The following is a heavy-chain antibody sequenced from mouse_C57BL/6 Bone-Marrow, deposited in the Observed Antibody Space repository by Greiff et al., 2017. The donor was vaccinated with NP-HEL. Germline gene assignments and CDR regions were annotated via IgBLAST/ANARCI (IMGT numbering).Heavy chain of an antibody. CDR3: AKFPIYYYGSSPPYAMDY. Sequence: VQLQQSGAELVKPGASVKLSCTASGFNITDYYMHWVKQRTEQGLEWIGRIDPEDGETKYAPKFQGKATITADTSSNTAYLQLSSLTSEDTAVYYCAKFPIYYYGSSPPYAMDYWGQGTSVTVSS. D-gene: IGHD1-1*01. CDR2: IDPEDGET. V-gene: IGHV14-2*01. J-gene: IGHJ4*01. CDR1: GFNITDYY.